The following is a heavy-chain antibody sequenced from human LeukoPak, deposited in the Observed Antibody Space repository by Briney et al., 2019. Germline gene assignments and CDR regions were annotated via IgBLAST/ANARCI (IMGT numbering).Heavy chain of an antibody. D-gene: IGHD3-3*01. CDR3: ARDSGRITIFGVVTPSDAFDI. Sequence: PSETLSLTCTVSGGSISSYYWSWIRQPAGKGLEWIGRIYTSGSTNYNPPLKSRVTMSVDTSKNQFSLKLSSVTAADTAVYYCARDSGRITIFGVVTPSDAFDIWGQGTMVTVAS. V-gene: IGHV4-4*07. CDR2: IYTSGST. CDR1: GGSISSYY. J-gene: IGHJ3*02.